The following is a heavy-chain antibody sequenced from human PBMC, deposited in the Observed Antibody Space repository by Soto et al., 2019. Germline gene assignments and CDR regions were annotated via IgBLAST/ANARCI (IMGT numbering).Heavy chain of an antibody. CDR3: ARRGPVTGLAY. D-gene: IGHD1-20*01. J-gene: IGHJ4*02. CDR2: INTDESST. CDR1: GFTFSSYW. Sequence: EVQLVESGGGLVQPGGSLRLSCAASGFTFSSYWMHWVRQAPGKGLVLVSRINTDESSTTYADSVKGRFTIPRDNAKNTLYLQMTRLRAEDTAVYYCARRGPVTGLAYWGQGTLVTVSS. V-gene: IGHV3-74*01.